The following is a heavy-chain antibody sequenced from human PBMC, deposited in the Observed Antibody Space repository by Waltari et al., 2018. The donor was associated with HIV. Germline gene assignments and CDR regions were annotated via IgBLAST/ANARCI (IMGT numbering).Heavy chain of an antibody. CDR1: GFTFTKYW. J-gene: IGHJ4*02. CDR3: AREALYDSSGYYFDD. V-gene: IGHV3-7*01. D-gene: IGHD3-22*01. CDR2: IKQDESEK. Sequence: EVQLVESGGGLVQPGGSLRLSCAASGFTFTKYWMTWVRQAPGKGLEWVTNIKQDESEKYEVDSRKGRFTITRDNAKNSLFLQMNSLRVEDTAVYYCAREALYDSSGYYFDDWGQGTLVTVSS.